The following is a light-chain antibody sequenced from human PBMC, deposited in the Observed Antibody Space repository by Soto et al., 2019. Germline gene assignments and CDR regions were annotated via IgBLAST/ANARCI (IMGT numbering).Light chain of an antibody. CDR1: QSVSSY. V-gene: IGKV3-11*01. Sequence: EIVLTQSPATLSLSPGERATLSCRASQSVSSYLAWYQQKPGQAPRLLIYDASNRATGIPARFSGSGSGTHFTRTISSLEPEDFAVYYCQQRSNWSFTFGPGNKVDIK. CDR3: QQRSNWSFT. CDR2: DAS. J-gene: IGKJ3*01.